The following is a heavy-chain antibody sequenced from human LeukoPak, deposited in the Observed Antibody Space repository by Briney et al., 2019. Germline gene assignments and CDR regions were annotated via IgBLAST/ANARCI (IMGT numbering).Heavy chain of an antibody. J-gene: IGHJ4*02. CDR3: ARGSNYHYFDY. D-gene: IGHD4-11*01. Sequence: SETLSLTCTVSGGSISSHYWSWIRQPPGKGLEWIGYIYYSGSTNYNPSLKSRVTISVDTSKNQFSLKLSSVTAADTAVYYCARGSNYHYFDYWGQGTLVTVSA. V-gene: IGHV4-59*08. CDR1: GGSISSHY. CDR2: IYYSGST.